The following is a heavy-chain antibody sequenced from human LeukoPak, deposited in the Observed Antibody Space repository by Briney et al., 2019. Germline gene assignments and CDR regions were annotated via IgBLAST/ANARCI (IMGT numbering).Heavy chain of an antibody. J-gene: IGHJ4*02. CDR2: IYTSGST. Sequence: SQTLSLTCTVSGGSISSGSYYWSWIRQPAGKGLEWIGRIYTSGSTDYNPSLIGRVTISVGTSKSQLSLRLSSVTAADTAVYYCARGRITVFGVVLPLDQWGQGNLVTVSS. D-gene: IGHD3-3*01. V-gene: IGHV4-61*02. CDR1: GGSISSGSYY. CDR3: ARGRITVFGVVLPLDQ.